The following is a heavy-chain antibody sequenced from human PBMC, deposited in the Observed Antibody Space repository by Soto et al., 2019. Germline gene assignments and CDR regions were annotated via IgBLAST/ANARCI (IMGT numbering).Heavy chain of an antibody. CDR1: GGTFSSYA. V-gene: IGHV1-69*01. CDR3: ARVMITFGGVIVSIPTHYYGMDV. CDR2: IIPIFGTA. D-gene: IGHD3-16*02. Sequence: QVQLVQSGAEVKKPGSSVKVSCKASGGTFSSYAISWVRQAPGQGLEWMGGIIPIFGTANYAQKFQGRVTITADESTSTAYMELSSLRSEDTAVYYCARVMITFGGVIVSIPTHYYGMDVWGQGTTVTVSS. J-gene: IGHJ6*02.